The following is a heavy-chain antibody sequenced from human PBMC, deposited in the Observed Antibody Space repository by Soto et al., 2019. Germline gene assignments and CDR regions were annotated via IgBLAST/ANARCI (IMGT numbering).Heavy chain of an antibody. CDR2: IRSKANSYAT. CDR3: TRLDIVVVPADDAFDI. D-gene: IGHD2-2*03. J-gene: IGHJ3*02. V-gene: IGHV3-73*01. CDR1: GFTFSGSA. Sequence: GGSLRLSCAASGFTFSGSAMHWVRQASGKGLEWVGRIRSKANSYATAYAASVKGRFTISRDDSKNTAYLQMNSLKTEDTAVYYCTRLDIVVVPADDAFDIWGQGTMVTVSS.